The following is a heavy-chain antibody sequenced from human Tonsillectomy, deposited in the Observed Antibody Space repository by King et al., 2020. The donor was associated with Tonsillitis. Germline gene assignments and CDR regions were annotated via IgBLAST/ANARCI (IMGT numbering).Heavy chain of an antibody. J-gene: IGHJ3*02. CDR2: ISYDGSNK. Sequence: VQLVDSGGGVVQPGRSLRLSCAASGFTFSTYAMHWVRQAPGKGLEWVAVISYDGSNKYYADSVKGRFTISRDNSKNTLYLQMNSLRAEDTAVYYCARDGGLRSGAFDIWGQGTMVTVSS. D-gene: IGHD3-16*01. V-gene: IGHV3-30-3*01. CDR1: GFTFSTYA. CDR3: ARDGGLRSGAFDI.